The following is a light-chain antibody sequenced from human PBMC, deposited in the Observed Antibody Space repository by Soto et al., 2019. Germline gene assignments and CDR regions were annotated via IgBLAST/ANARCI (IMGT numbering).Light chain of an antibody. CDR3: NSYTSSNTRL. CDR1: SSDIGGYDF. CDR2: EFT. Sequence: QSALTKPPYASGSPGQSVTISCTGSSSDIGGYDFVSWYQQHPGKVPKLLIYEFTKRPSGVPDRFSGSKSGNTASLTVSGLQADYEADDYCNSYTSSNTRLFGGGTKLTVL. J-gene: IGLJ2*01. V-gene: IGLV2-8*01.